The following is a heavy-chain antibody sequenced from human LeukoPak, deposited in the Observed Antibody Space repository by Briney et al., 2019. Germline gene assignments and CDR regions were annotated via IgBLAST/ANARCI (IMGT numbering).Heavy chain of an antibody. CDR1: GFTFSSYA. V-gene: IGHV3-30-3*01. CDR2: ISYDGSNK. J-gene: IGHJ4*02. CDR3: ARDPYSGSYGLLFDY. Sequence: PGGSLRLSCAASGFTFSSYAMHWVRQAPGKGLEWVAVISYDGSNKYYADSVKGRFTISRDNSKNTLYLQMNSLRAEDTAVYYCARDPYSGSYGLLFDYWGQGTLVTVSS. D-gene: IGHD1-26*01.